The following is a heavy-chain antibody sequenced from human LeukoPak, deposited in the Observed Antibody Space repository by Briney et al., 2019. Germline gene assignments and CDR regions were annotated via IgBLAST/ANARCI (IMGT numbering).Heavy chain of an antibody. CDR2: ISSSGNTI. D-gene: IGHD3-22*01. J-gene: IGHJ3*02. Sequence: PGGSLRLSCAASGFTFSDYYMSWIRQAPGKGLEWVSYISSSGNTIYYADSVKGRFTISRDNAKNSLYLQMNSLRAEDTALYYCAKDMKIYYYDSSGRDAFDIWGQGAMVTVSS. CDR1: GFTFSDYY. V-gene: IGHV3-11*01. CDR3: AKDMKIYYYDSSGRDAFDI.